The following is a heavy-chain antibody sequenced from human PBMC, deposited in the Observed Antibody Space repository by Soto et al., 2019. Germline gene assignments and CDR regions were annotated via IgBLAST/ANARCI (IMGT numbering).Heavy chain of an antibody. Sequence: PSETLSLTCTVSGGSISSGDYYWSWIRQPPGKGLEWIGYIYYSGSTYYNPSLKSRVTISVDTSKNQFSLKLSSVTAADTAVYYCARGNDFWSGSYYYYYGMDVWGQGTTVTVSS. CDR2: IYYSGST. CDR1: GGSISSGDYY. J-gene: IGHJ6*01. D-gene: IGHD3-3*01. CDR3: ARGNDFWSGSYYYYYGMDV. V-gene: IGHV4-30-4*01.